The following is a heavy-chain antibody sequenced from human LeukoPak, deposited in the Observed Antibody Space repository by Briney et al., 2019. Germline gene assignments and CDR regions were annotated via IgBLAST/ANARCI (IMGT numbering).Heavy chain of an antibody. V-gene: IGHV3-30*02. D-gene: IGHD3-10*01. CDR2: IRYDGSNK. Sequence: NPGGSLRLSCAASGFTFSSYGMHWVRQAPGKGLEWVAFIRYDGSNKYYADSVKGRFTISRDNSKNTLYLQMNSLRAEDTAVYYCARDRRGSGFDYWGQGTLVTVSS. CDR1: GFTFSSYG. CDR3: ARDRRGSGFDY. J-gene: IGHJ4*02.